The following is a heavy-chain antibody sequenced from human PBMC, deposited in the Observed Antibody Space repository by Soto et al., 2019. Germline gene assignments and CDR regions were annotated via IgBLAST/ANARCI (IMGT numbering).Heavy chain of an antibody. CDR2: IYWDDDK. CDR3: AHMAPTVVPPAEYFQH. J-gene: IGHJ1*01. Sequence: QITLKESGPPLVKPTQTLTLTCTFSGFSLSTSGVGVGWIRQPPGKALEWLALIYWDDDKRYSPSLKSRLTITKDTSKNQVVLTMTNMDPVDTATYYCAHMAPTVVPPAEYFQHWGQGTLVTVSS. D-gene: IGHD4-17*01. CDR1: GFSLSTSGVG. V-gene: IGHV2-5*02.